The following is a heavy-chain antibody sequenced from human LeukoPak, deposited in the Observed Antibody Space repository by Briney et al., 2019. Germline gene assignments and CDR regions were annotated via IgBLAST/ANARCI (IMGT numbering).Heavy chain of an antibody. J-gene: IGHJ4*02. CDR1: GYTFSYD. D-gene: IGHD1-1*01. CDR2: MNPNSGNT. V-gene: IGHV1-8*01. Sequence: ASVKVSCKASGYTFSYDINWVRQATGQGLEWMGWMNPNSGNTGYAQKFQCRVTMARNTSISTAYMELSSLRSEDTAVYYCARGLGNDGIFDYWGQGTLVSVSS. CDR3: ARGLGNDGIFDY.